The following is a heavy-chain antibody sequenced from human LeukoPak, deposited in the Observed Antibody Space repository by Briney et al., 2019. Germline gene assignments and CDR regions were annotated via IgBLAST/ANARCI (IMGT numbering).Heavy chain of an antibody. Sequence: GGSLRLSCAASGFTFSSYSMNWVRQAPGKGLEGFSSISSSSSYIYYADSVKGRFTISRDNAKNSLYLQMNSLRAEDTAVYYCARALMITFGGVRAPEYYFDYWGQGTLVTVSS. CDR3: ARALMITFGGVRAPEYYFDY. J-gene: IGHJ4*02. V-gene: IGHV3-21*01. CDR1: GFTFSSYS. CDR2: ISSSSSYI. D-gene: IGHD3-16*01.